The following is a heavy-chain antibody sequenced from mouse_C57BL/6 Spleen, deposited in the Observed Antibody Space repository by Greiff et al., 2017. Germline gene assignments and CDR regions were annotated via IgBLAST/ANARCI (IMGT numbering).Heavy chain of an antibody. Sequence: VQLQQSGTELVKPGASVKLSCKASGYTFTSYWMHWVKQRPGQGLEWIGNINPSNGGTNYNEKFKSKATLTVDKSSSTAYMQLSSLTSEDSAVYYCARGAAAQAYYYAMDYWGQGTSVTVSS. CDR2: INPSNGGT. V-gene: IGHV1-53*01. D-gene: IGHD3-2*02. CDR1: GYTFTSYW. J-gene: IGHJ4*01. CDR3: ARGAAAQAYYYAMDY.